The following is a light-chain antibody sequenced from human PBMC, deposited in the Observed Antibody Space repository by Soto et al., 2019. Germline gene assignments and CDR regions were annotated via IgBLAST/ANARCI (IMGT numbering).Light chain of an antibody. CDR2: GAS. V-gene: IGKV3-11*01. CDR1: QTVSTY. Sequence: IVLTQSPATLSLSPGERATLSCRARQTVSTYLSWYQHKPGQAPRLLIYGASNRATGIPARFSGSGSGTDFTLTISSLEAEDFAVYYCQQRSDWPPTFGQGTKVDNK. CDR3: QQRSDWPPT. J-gene: IGKJ1*01.